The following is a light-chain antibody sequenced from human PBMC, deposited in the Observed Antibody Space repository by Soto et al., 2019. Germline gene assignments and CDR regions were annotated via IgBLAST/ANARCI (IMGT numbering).Light chain of an antibody. J-gene: IGKJ5*01. V-gene: IGKV1-39*01. Sequence: DIQMTQSPSSLSASLGDRVTITCRASQNIRRYLNWYHQKPGKAPQLLIYVASVLHDGVPARFSGSGSGTDFSLTITNLQTEDFGTYYCQHSDTALIMFGQGTRL. CDR1: QNIRRY. CDR3: QHSDTALIM. CDR2: VAS.